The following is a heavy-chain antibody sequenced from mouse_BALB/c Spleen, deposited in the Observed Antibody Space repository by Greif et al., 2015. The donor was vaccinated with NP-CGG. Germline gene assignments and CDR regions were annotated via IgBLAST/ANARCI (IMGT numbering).Heavy chain of an antibody. J-gene: IGHJ2*01. CDR1: GYSITSDYA. V-gene: IGHV3-2*02. Sequence: VQLQQSGPGLVKPSQSLSLTCTVTGYSITSDYAWNWIRQFPGNKLEWMGYISYSGSTSYNPSLKSRISITRDTSKNQFFLQLNSVTTEDTATYYCARSTMITYYFDYWGQGTTLTVSS. D-gene: IGHD2-4*01. CDR2: ISYSGST. CDR3: ARSTMITYYFDY.